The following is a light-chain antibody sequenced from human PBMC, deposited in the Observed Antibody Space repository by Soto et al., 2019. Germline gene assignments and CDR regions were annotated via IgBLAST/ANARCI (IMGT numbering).Light chain of an antibody. CDR1: QGISSH. V-gene: IGKV1-8*01. Sequence: AIRMTQSPSSFSASTVDRVTITCRASQGISSHLAWYQLKPGKDPRLLTYTDSYLESGVPSRFRSCRSGTDFTLAITSLQSGDCADDYCQQYFSYPLTFGGGTKVEIK. J-gene: IGKJ4*01. CDR3: QQYFSYPLT. CDR2: TDS.